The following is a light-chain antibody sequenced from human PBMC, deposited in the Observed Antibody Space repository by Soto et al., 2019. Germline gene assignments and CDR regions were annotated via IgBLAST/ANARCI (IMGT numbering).Light chain of an antibody. CDR3: QQYNNWPLT. CDR1: QSVSSN. Sequence: EIVMTQSPATLSVSPGERATLSCRASQSVSSNLAWYQQKPGQTPRLLIYDAPSRATGIPARFSGSGSGTDFTLTISSLQSEDFAVYYCQQYNNWPLTFGGGTNVEIK. V-gene: IGKV3-15*01. J-gene: IGKJ4*01. CDR2: DAP.